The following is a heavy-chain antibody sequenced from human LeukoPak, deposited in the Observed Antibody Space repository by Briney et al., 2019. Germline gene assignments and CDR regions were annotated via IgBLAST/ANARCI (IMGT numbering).Heavy chain of an antibody. Sequence: PSETLSLTCTVSGGSVSSNIYYWSWIRQPPGKGLEWIGYIYHSGSTHYNTSLKSRVTMSVDTSKNQFSLNLNSVTAADTAVYYCTRCARYCGSGCYPDAFDIWGQGTMVTVSS. CDR1: GGSVSSNIYY. J-gene: IGHJ3*02. CDR3: TRCARYCGSGCYPDAFDI. D-gene: IGHD2-21*02. CDR2: IYHSGST. V-gene: IGHV4-61*01.